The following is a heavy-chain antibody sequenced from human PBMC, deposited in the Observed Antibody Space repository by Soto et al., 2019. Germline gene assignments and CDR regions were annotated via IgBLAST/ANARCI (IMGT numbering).Heavy chain of an antibody. D-gene: IGHD6-19*01. J-gene: IGHJ4*02. CDR3: ARSRYTSGWWTPPFDY. CDR2: IYYSGST. V-gene: IGHV4-34*01. CDR1: GGSFSGYY. Sequence: SETLSLTCAVYGGSFSGYYWTWIRQPPGKGLEWIGDIYYSGSTNYNPSLKSRVTMSVDTSKNQFSLKLTSVTAADTAVYYCARSRYTSGWWTPPFDYWGQGTLVTVSS.